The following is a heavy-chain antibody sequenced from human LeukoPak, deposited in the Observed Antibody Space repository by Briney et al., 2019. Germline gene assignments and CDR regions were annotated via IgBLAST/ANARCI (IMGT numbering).Heavy chain of an antibody. J-gene: IGHJ4*02. CDR1: RGTFISYA. CDR2: IIPIFGTA. V-gene: IGHV1-69*05. D-gene: IGHD3-22*01. CDR3: ARRVYDSSGRDLDY. Sequence: SVKVSCKASRGTFISYAISWVRQAPGQGLEWVGGIIPIFGTANYAQKFQGRVTITTDESTSTAYMELSSLRSEDTAVYYCARRVYDSSGRDLDYWGQGTLVTVSS.